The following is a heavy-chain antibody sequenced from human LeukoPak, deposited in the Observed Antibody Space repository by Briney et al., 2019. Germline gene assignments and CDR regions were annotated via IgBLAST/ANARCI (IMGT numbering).Heavy chain of an antibody. D-gene: IGHD2-2*01. CDR1: GFTFWKYA. CDR3: ARDEDQYQLPYYFDY. J-gene: IGHJ4*02. Sequence: GGSLRLSCAASGFTFWKYAMHWVRQAPGKGLEWVAVIPFDGSNKYYTDSVKGRFTISRDNSKNTLYLQMNSLRAEDTAVYYCARDEDQYQLPYYFDYWGQGTLVTVSS. CDR2: IPFDGSNK. V-gene: IGHV3-30-3*01.